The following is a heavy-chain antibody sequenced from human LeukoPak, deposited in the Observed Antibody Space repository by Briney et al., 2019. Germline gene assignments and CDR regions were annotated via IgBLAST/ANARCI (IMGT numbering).Heavy chain of an antibody. J-gene: IGHJ6*03. Sequence: GGSLRLSCAASGFTSSSYAMSWVRQAPGKGLEWVAVLWDDGSRKYSADSVRGRFTISRDNSKNTLYLQMNSLRAEDTAVYYCAKGLKYCSGGSCSLYMDVWGKGTTVTVSS. CDR1: GFTSSSYA. CDR3: AKGLKYCSGGSCSLYMDV. V-gene: IGHV3-33*06. CDR2: LWDDGSRK. D-gene: IGHD2-15*01.